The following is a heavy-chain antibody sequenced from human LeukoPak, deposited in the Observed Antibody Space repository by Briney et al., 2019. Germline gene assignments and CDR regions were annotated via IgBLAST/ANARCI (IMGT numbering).Heavy chain of an antibody. CDR2: INSDGIST. Sequence: GGSLRLSCAASGFTFSSYWMNWVRQAPGKGLVWVSRINSDGISTNYADSVKGRFTISRDNAKNTLYLQMNSLRADDPAVYYCAKVTAVASTGALDYWGQGTLVTVSS. V-gene: IGHV3-74*01. J-gene: IGHJ4*02. D-gene: IGHD6-19*01. CDR1: GFTFSSYW. CDR3: AKVTAVASTGALDY.